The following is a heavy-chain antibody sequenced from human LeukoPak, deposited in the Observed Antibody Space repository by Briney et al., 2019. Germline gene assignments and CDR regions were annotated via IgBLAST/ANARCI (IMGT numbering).Heavy chain of an antibody. Sequence: GGSLRLSCAASGFTFSKYAMSWVREAPGKGLGWVSTLSVRGGNTYYADSVKGRFTFSRDISKNTLYLQRTSLRAEDTPLYYSAKDEFDIGGYYFDYWGQEALVTVSS. CDR3: AKDEFDIGGYYFDY. V-gene: IGHV3-23*01. CDR2: LSVRGGNT. J-gene: IGHJ4*02. CDR1: GFTFSKYA. D-gene: IGHD3-22*01.